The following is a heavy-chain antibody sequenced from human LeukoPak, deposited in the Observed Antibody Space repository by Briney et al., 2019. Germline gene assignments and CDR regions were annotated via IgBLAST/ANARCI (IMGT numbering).Heavy chain of an antibody. CDR1: GGSISRGGYS. V-gene: IGHV4-30-4*07. J-gene: IGHJ6*03. Sequence: SETLSLTCAVSGGSISRGGYSWSWIRQPPGKGLEWIGYFYYSGSTYYNPSLKSRVTISVDTSKNQLSLKLTSVTVADTAVYYCARETSQKGAHYMDVWGKGTTVTISS. CDR3: ARETSQKGAHYMDV. D-gene: IGHD3-16*01. CDR2: FYYSGST.